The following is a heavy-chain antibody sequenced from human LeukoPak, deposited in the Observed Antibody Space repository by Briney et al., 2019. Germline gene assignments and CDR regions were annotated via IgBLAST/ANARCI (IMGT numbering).Heavy chain of an antibody. CDR2: IYYSGST. CDR1: SGSISSYY. V-gene: IGHV4-59*01. CDR3: ARERLRYFADY. D-gene: IGHD3-9*01. J-gene: IGHJ4*02. Sequence: SETLSLTCTVSSGSISSYYWSWIRQPPGKGLEWIGYIYYSGSTNYNPSLKSRVTISVDTSKNQFSLKLSSVTAADTAVYYCARERLRYFADYWGQGTLVTVSS.